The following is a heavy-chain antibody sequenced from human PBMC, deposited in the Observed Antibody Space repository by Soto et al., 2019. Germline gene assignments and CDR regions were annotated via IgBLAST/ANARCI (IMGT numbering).Heavy chain of an antibody. CDR1: GGTFSSYA. V-gene: IGHV1-69*13. CDR3: ARDLKYYYDSSGY. J-gene: IGHJ4*02. Sequence: ASVKVSCKXSGGTFSSYAISWVRQAPGQGLEWMGGITPIFGTANYAQKFQGRVTITADESTSTAYMELSSLRSEDTAVYYCARDLKYYYDSSGYWGQGTLVTVSS. CDR2: ITPIFGTA. D-gene: IGHD3-22*01.